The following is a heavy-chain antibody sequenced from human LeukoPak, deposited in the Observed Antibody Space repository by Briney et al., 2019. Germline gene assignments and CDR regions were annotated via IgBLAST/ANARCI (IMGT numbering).Heavy chain of an antibody. CDR2: IYHSGST. CDR3: ARRRDDSDAFDI. J-gene: IGHJ3*02. Sequence: PSETLSLTCAVSGYSISSAYYWGWIRPPPGKGLEWIGSIYHSGSTYYNPSLKSRVTISVDTSKKQFSLKLSSVTAADTAVYYCARRRDDSDAFDIWGQGTMVTVSS. V-gene: IGHV4-38-2*01. CDR1: GYSISSAYY. D-gene: IGHD3-3*01.